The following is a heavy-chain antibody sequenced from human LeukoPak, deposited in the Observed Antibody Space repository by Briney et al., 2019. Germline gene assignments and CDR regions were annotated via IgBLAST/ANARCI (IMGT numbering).Heavy chain of an antibody. J-gene: IGHJ3*02. V-gene: IGHV3-74*01. CDR2: IRTDGLET. CDR1: GLTFNNCW. D-gene: IGHD3-3*01. Sequence: GGSLRLSCVASGLTFNNCWMHWVRQGPGKGLVWVSRIRTDGLETSYADSVKGRFTVSRDNAKNILYLQMNSLRAEDTAVYYCARVMSGYYVVLDIWGQGTMVTVS. CDR3: ARVMSGYYVVLDI.